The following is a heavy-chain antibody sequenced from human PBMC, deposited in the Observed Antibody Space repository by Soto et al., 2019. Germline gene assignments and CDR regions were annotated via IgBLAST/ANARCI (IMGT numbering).Heavy chain of an antibody. CDR3: TRVRGLGIVDY. CDR1: GFTFGDYA. CDR2: IRSKAYGGTT. V-gene: IGHV3-49*04. D-gene: IGHD7-27*01. Sequence: GGSLRLSCTASGFTFGDYAMSWVRQAPGKGLEWVGFIRSKAYGGTTEYAASVKGRFTISRDDSKSIAYLQMNSLKTEDTAVYYCTRVRGLGIVDYWGQGTLVTVSS. J-gene: IGHJ4*02.